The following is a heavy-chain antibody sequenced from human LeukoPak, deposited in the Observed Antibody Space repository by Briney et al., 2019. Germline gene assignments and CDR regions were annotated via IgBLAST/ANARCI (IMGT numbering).Heavy chain of an antibody. CDR2: INEDGSNK. CDR1: GSSFSNHY. J-gene: IGHJ4*02. V-gene: IGHV3-7*01. CDR3: TRVIVAVPGYFDYFDF. D-gene: IGHD6-19*01. Sequence: PGGSLRLSCAASGSSFSNHYMRWIRQAPGKGLEWVANINEDGSNKWHLGSVKGRFTVSRDNARNALYLQMNSLRVEDTAVYYCTRVIVAVPGYFDYFDFWGQGALVTVSS.